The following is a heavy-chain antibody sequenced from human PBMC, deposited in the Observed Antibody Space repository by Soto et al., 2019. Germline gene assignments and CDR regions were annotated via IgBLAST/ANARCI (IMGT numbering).Heavy chain of an antibody. CDR3: VASIFYYGMDV. CDR1: GYTFTNYW. J-gene: IGHJ6*02. Sequence: PGESLKISCKGSGYTFTNYWIGWVRQMPGKGLEWMGIIYPGDSDTKYNLSFQGQVTISADKSITTTYLRWTSLKASDTAIYYCVASIFYYGMDVWGQGTTVTVSS. CDR2: IYPGDSDT. V-gene: IGHV5-51*01.